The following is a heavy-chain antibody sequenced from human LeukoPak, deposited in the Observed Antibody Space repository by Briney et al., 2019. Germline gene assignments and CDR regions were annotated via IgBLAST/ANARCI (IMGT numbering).Heavy chain of an antibody. Sequence: TGGSLRLSCVASEFTFSSHGMHWVRQAPGKGLEWVAVISYDGSNKYYADSVKGRFTISRDNSKNTLYLQMNSLRAEDTAVYYCARGYVRTYGGYLGNWGQGTLVTVSS. V-gene: IGHV3-30*03. CDR1: EFTFSSHG. CDR3: ARGYVRTYGGYLGN. CDR2: ISYDGSNK. D-gene: IGHD5-12*01. J-gene: IGHJ4*02.